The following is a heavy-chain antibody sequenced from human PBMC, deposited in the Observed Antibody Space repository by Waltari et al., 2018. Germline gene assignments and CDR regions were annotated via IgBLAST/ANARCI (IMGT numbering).Heavy chain of an antibody. J-gene: IGHJ4*02. D-gene: IGHD3-16*01. Sequence: QLQLQESGPGLVKPSETLSLSCTVPDGSISSSSYYWGWIRQSPGKGLEWIGCLYYGGRTYYNPPLESRVTLSVDTSKNELSLRLSSVTAADTAVYYCARGSIMIPFDSWGQGTRVAVSS. V-gene: IGHV4-39*07. CDR2: LYYGGRT. CDR1: DGSISSSSYY. CDR3: ARGSIMIPFDS.